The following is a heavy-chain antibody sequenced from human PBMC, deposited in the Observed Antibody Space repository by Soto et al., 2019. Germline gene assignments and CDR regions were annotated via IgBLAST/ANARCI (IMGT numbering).Heavy chain of an antibody. CDR3: ATAYVLTDAFDI. D-gene: IGHD3-16*01. CDR1: GYTLTELS. V-gene: IGHV1-24*01. J-gene: IGHJ3*02. CDR2: FDPEDGET. Sequence: ASVKVSCKVSGYTLTELSMHWARQAPGKGLEWMGGFDPEDGETIYAQKFQGRVTMTEDTSTDTAYMELSSLRSEDTAVYYCATAYVLTDAFDIWGQGTMVTVSS.